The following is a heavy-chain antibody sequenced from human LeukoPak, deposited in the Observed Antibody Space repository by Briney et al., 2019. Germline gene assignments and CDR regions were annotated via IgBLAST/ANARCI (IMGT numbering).Heavy chain of an antibody. CDR1: GGSISSGDYY. D-gene: IGHD3-22*01. J-gene: IGHJ5*02. CDR3: ARPYYYDSRIDP. V-gene: IGHV4-30-4*01. Sequence: PSQTLSLTCTVSGGSISSGDYYRSWIRQPPGKGLEWIAYMYYSGSTYYNPSLKSRVTMSADTSKNQLPLKLSSVTAADTAVYYCARPYYYDSRIDPWGQGILVTVSS. CDR2: MYYSGST.